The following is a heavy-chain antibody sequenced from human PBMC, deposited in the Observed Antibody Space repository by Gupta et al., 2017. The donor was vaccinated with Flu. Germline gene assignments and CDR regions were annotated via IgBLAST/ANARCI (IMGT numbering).Heavy chain of an antibody. CDR1: GFTFSSYA. D-gene: IGHD2-2*01. CDR3: ARGYCSSTSCYPYYFDY. J-gene: IGHJ4*02. V-gene: IGHV3-23*01. CDR2: ISGSGGST. Sequence: EVQLLESGGGLAQPGGSLRLSCAASGFTFSSYAMSWVRQAPGKGLEWVSAISGSGGSTYYADSVKGRFTISRDNSKNTLYLQMNSLRAEDTAVYYCARGYCSSTSCYPYYFDYWGQGTLVTVSS.